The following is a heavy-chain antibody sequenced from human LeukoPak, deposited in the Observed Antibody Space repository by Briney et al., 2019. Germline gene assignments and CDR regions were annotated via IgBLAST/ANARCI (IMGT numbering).Heavy chain of an antibody. CDR1: GGSISNSDYY. Sequence: PSETLSLTCTVSGGSISNSDYYWGWIRQPPGKGLEWIGSIYSSGSTYYNSSLKSRVTISIDTSKNQVSLKMSSVTAADTAVYYCAKSAKSYYYYYYMDVWGKGTTVTVSS. V-gene: IGHV4-39*01. CDR3: AKSAKSYYYYYYMDV. J-gene: IGHJ6*03. CDR2: IYSSGST.